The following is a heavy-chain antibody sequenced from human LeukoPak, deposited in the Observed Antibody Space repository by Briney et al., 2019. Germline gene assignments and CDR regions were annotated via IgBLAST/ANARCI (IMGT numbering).Heavy chain of an antibody. J-gene: IGHJ4*02. CDR2: IYYSGST. D-gene: IGHD4-17*01. V-gene: IGHV4-30-4*01. Sequence: SQTLSLTCTVSGGSISSGDYYWSWIRQPPGKGLEWIGYIYYSGSTYYNPSLKSRVTISVDTSKNQFSLKLSSATAADTAVYYCARGFSDYGDYGGPKRYFDYWGQGTLVTVSS. CDR3: ARGFSDYGDYGGPKRYFDY. CDR1: GGSISSGDYY.